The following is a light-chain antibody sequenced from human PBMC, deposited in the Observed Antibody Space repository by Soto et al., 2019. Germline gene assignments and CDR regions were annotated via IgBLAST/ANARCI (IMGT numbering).Light chain of an antibody. Sequence: EIVLTQSPDTLSLSPGERATLSCRASQSVDNYLAWYQQRPGQAPRLLIYDASNRASGIPARFSGSGSGTVFTLPSSILEPEDFAVYYCQQRSNGPPLTFGGGTKVEIK. CDR3: QQRSNGPPLT. CDR1: QSVDNY. CDR2: DAS. V-gene: IGKV3-11*01. J-gene: IGKJ4*01.